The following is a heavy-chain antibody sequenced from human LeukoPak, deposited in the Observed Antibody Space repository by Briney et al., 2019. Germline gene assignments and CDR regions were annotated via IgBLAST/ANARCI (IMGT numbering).Heavy chain of an antibody. J-gene: IGHJ6*03. V-gene: IGHV3-23*01. Sequence: PGGSLRLSCAASGFTLSSYAMSWVRQAPGKGLEWVSSISASGGSTNYADSVKGRFTISRDNSKNTVYLQMNSLRAEDTAVYYCAKVWTAWYMDVWGKGTTVTVSS. CDR1: GFTLSSYA. CDR2: ISASGGST. CDR3: AKVWTAWYMDV. D-gene: IGHD3/OR15-3a*01.